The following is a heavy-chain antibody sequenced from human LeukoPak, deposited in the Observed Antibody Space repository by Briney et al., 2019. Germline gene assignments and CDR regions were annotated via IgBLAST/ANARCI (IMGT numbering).Heavy chain of an antibody. V-gene: IGHV3-30*02. CDR2: IQYDGCDK. CDR1: GFTFSSYG. D-gene: IGHD1-1*01. Sequence: PGGSLRLSCAASGFTFSSYGMHWVRQAPGKGLEWVAFIQYDGCDKFYADSVKGRFTISRDSSKNTLYLQMNSLRAEDTAVYYCAKDRKVSFRERSDYMDVWGKGTTVTVSS. CDR3: AKDRKVSFRERSDYMDV. J-gene: IGHJ6*03.